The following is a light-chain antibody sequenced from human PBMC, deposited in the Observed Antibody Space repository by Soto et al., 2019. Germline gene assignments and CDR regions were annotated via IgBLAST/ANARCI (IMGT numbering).Light chain of an antibody. CDR2: NAS. Sequence: DIQLTQSPASLSSSVGDRVTITCKASQDISNYLAWYQQKPGKAPRLLIYNASSLESGVPSRFSGSGSGTEFTLTISSLQPEDFATYYCQQYGCYSCTFGRGTKVDIK. V-gene: IGKV1-5*03. J-gene: IGKJ4*01. CDR1: QDISNY. CDR3: QQYGCYSCT.